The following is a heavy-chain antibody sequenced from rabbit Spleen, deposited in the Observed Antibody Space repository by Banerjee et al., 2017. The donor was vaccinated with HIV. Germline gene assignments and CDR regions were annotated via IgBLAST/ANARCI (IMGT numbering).Heavy chain of an antibody. Sequence: QSLEESGGDLVKPGASLTLTCTASGVSFSSDYYMCWVRQAPGKGLEWIACIEGGSSGFTYFASWAKGRFTISKTSSTTVTLQMTSLTAADTATYFCARDSGSSFSSYGMDLWGPGTLVT. CDR1: GVSFSSDYY. D-gene: IGHD8-1*01. CDR2: IEGGSSGFT. V-gene: IGHV1S40*01. J-gene: IGHJ6*01. CDR3: ARDSGSSFSSYGMDL.